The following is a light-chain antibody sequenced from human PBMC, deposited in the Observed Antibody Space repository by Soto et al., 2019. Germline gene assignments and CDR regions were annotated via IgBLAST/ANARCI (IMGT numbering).Light chain of an antibody. CDR2: DAI. CDR1: QSVSSSY. Sequence: IVFAQSPGTLSLSPGGRATISWRASQSVSSSYLAWYQQKTGQAPRLLIYDAINRATGIPARFSGSGSGTDCTLNISGLEPEDFAVYYCQHYVTSLTTFGQGTKVDNK. J-gene: IGKJ1*01. CDR3: QHYVTSLTT. V-gene: IGKV3-20*01.